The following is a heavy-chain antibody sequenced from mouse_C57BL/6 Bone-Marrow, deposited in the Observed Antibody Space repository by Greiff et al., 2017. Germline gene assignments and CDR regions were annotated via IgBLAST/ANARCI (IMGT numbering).Heavy chain of an antibody. V-gene: IGHV5-6*02. CDR1: GFTFSSYG. CDR2: ISSGGSYT. J-gene: IGHJ3*01. Sequence: EVKLVESGGDLVKPGGSLKLSCAASGFTFSSYGMTWVRQTPDQRLEWVATISSGGSYTYYPDSVKGRFTISRDNAQHTLYLQMSSLKSEDTAMYYCASREYSTFAYWGQGTLVTVSA. D-gene: IGHD2-5*01. CDR3: ASREYSTFAY.